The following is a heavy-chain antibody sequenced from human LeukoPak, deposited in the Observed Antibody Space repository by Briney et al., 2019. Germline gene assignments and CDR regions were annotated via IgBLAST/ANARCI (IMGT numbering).Heavy chain of an antibody. CDR2: ISGSGGST. CDR1: GFTFSSYA. D-gene: IGHD3-10*01. J-gene: IGHJ5*02. CDR3: AKPMVRGVISNWFDP. V-gene: IGHV3-23*01. Sequence: GGSLRLSCAASGFTFSSYAMSWVRQAPGKGLEWVSAISGSGGSTYYADSVKGRFTISRDNSKNTLYLQMNSLRAEDTAVYCCAKPMVRGVISNWFDPWGQGTLVTVSS.